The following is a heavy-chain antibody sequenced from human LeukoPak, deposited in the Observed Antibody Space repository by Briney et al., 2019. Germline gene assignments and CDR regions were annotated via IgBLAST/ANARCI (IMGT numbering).Heavy chain of an antibody. V-gene: IGHV1-69*04. CDR3: ARGRHNNC. Sequence: SVKVSCQASGGTFSSYAISWVRQAPGQGLEWMGRIIPILGIANYAQKFQGRVTMTRNTSISTAYMELSSLRSEDTAVYCCARGRHNNCWGQGTMVTVSS. CDR2: IIPILGIA. D-gene: IGHD1-20*01. J-gene: IGHJ3*01. CDR1: GGTFSSYA.